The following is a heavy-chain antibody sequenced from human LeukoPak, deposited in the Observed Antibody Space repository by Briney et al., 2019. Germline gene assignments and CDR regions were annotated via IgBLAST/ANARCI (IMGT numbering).Heavy chain of an antibody. Sequence: SETLSLTCTVSGDSTSSHYWSWIRQPPGKGLEWIGFVHSTGSTNYNPSLKSRVTISVDTSKNQFSLKLSSVTAADTAVYYCARTLTGYPSHYYYGMDVWGQGTTVTVSS. CDR3: ARTLTGYPSHYYYGMDV. D-gene: IGHD3-9*01. CDR1: GDSTSSHY. V-gene: IGHV4-59*08. CDR2: VHSTGST. J-gene: IGHJ6*02.